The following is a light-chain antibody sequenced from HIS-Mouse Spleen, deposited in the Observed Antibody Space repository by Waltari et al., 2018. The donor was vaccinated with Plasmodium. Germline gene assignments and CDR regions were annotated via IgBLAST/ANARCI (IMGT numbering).Light chain of an antibody. CDR2: GAS. Sequence: EIVMTQSPATLSVSPGERATLSCRASQSVSSNLAWSQQKPGQAPSLLIYGASTRATGIPARFSGSGSGTEFTLTISSLQSEDFAVYYCQQYNNWSFTFGPGTKVDIK. J-gene: IGKJ3*01. CDR1: QSVSSN. V-gene: IGKV3-15*01. CDR3: QQYNNWSFT.